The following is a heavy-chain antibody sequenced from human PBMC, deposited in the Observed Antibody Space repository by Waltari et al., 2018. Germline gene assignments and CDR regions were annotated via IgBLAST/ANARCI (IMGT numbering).Heavy chain of an antibody. J-gene: IGHJ4*02. D-gene: IGHD3-10*01. Sequence: QLQLQESGPGLVKPSETLSLTCTVSGGSIISSSYYWCWIRQPPGKGLEWIGSIYYSGSTYYNPSLKSRVTISVDTSKNQFSLKLSSVTAADTAVYYCAREFYGSGSYLGYWGQGTLVTVSS. V-gene: IGHV4-39*07. CDR3: AREFYGSGSYLGY. CDR2: IYYSGST. CDR1: GGSIISSSYY.